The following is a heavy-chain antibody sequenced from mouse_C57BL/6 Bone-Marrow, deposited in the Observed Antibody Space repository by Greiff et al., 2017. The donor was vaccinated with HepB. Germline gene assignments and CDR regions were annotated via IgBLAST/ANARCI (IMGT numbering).Heavy chain of an antibody. CDR2: IFPGSGST. Sequence: QVQLKESGPELVKPGASVKISCKASGYTFTDYYINWVKQRPGQGLEWIGWIFPGSGSTYYNEKFKGKATLTVDKSSSTAYMLLSSLTSEDSAVYFCARRYYGSSPWYFDVWGTGTTVTVSS. V-gene: IGHV1-75*01. CDR3: ARRYYGSSPWYFDV. D-gene: IGHD1-1*01. CDR1: GYTFTDYY. J-gene: IGHJ1*03.